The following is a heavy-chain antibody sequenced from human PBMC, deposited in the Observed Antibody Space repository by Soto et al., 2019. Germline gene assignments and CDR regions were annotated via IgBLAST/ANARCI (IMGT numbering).Heavy chain of an antibody. Sequence: QITLKESGPTLVKPTQTLTLTCTFSGFSLSTSGVGVGWIRQPPGKALEWLALIYWDDDKRYSPSLKSRLTIAKDTSKNQVVLTMHNMDPVDTATYYCAHRRGGYSGSRRGAFDIWGQGTMVTVSS. CDR1: GFSLSTSGVG. V-gene: IGHV2-5*02. CDR3: AHRRGGYSGSRRGAFDI. J-gene: IGHJ3*02. CDR2: IYWDDDK. D-gene: IGHD5-12*01.